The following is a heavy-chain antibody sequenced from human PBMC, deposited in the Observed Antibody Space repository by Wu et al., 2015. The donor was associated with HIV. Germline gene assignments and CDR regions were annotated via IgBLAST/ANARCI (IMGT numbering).Heavy chain of an antibody. CDR3: ARSYSGGPLDAFDI. CDR1: GYPFISYD. V-gene: IGHV1-8*01. J-gene: IGHJ3*02. D-gene: IGHD2-15*01. Sequence: QGLLVQSGAEVKKPGASVKVSCKASGYPFISYDINWVRQATGQGLEWMGWMNPXSGNTGYAQNFQGRVTMTRDISTSTAYMELNSLGSEDTAVYYCARSYSGGPLDAFDIWGQGTMVTVSS. CDR2: MNPXSGNT.